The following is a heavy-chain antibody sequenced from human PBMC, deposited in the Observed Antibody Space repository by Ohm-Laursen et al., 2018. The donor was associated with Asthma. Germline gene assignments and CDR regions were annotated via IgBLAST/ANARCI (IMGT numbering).Heavy chain of an antibody. CDR2: IYHSGST. Sequence: SDTLSLTCAVSGGSISSSNWWSWVRQPPGKGLEWIGEIYHSGSTNYNPSLKSRVTISVDRSKNQFSLKLSSVTAADTAVYYCARASDYGDYGRAFGIWGQGTMVTVSS. J-gene: IGHJ3*02. V-gene: IGHV4-4*02. CDR3: ARASDYGDYGRAFGI. D-gene: IGHD4-17*01. CDR1: GGSISSSNW.